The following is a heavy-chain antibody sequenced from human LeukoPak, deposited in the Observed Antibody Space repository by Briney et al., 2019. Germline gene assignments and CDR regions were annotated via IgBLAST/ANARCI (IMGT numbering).Heavy chain of an antibody. CDR3: AKDGAYYYDSSGYFSARLDY. Sequence: GGSLRLSCAASGFTFSRYGMHWVRQAPGKGLEWVAVISYDGSNKYYADSVKGRFTISRDNSKNTLYLQMNSLRAEDTAVYYCAKDGAYYYDSSGYFSARLDYWGQGTLVTVSS. CDR2: ISYDGSNK. J-gene: IGHJ4*02. V-gene: IGHV3-30*18. CDR1: GFTFSRYG. D-gene: IGHD3-22*01.